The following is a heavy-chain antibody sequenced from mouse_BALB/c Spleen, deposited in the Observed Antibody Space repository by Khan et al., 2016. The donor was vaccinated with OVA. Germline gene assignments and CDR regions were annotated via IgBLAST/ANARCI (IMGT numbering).Heavy chain of an antibody. CDR2: ISCYNGST. CDR3: ARGDYYGSSSFAY. V-gene: IGHV1S34*01. CDR1: GYSFTGYY. D-gene: IGHD1-1*01. Sequence: LVKTGASVKISCKASGYSFTGYYMHWVKRSHGKSLEWIGYISCYNGSTTYNQKFKGKATFTVDTSSSTVYMQFNSLTSEDSAVYYCARGDYYGSSSFAYWGQGTLVTVSA. J-gene: IGHJ3*01.